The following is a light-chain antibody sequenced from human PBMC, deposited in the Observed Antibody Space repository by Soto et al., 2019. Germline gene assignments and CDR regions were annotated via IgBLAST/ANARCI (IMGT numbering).Light chain of an antibody. CDR3: QQYYSYWT. J-gene: IGKJ1*01. CDR2: DAS. CDR1: QTISNW. Sequence: IQMTQSPSTMSAYVADRVTITCRASQTISNWLAWYQQKPGKAPKLLIYDASSLEGGVPSRFSGSGSGTEFTLTLTSLQPDDFATYYCQQYYSYWTFGQGTKVDIK. V-gene: IGKV1-5*01.